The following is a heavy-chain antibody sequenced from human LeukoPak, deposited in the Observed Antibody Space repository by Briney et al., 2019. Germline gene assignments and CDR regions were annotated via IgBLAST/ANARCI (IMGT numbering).Heavy chain of an antibody. CDR1: GGTFSSYA. V-gene: IGHV1-69*06. J-gene: IGHJ4*02. D-gene: IGHD2-15*01. CDR3: AIVPNCSGGSCYMYYFDY. Sequence: GASVEVSCKASGGTFSSYAISWVRQAPGQGLEWMGGIIPIFGTANYAQKFQGRVTITADKSTSTAYMELSSLRSEDTAVYYCAIVPNCSGGSCYMYYFDYWGQGTLVTVSS. CDR2: IIPIFGTA.